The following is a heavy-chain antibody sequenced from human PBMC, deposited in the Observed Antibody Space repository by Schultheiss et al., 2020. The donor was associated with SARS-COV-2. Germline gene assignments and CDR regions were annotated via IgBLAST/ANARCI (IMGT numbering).Heavy chain of an antibody. J-gene: IGHJ5*02. CDR2: ISTSGST. Sequence: SETLSLTCTVSGGSISSNYWSWIRQPAGKGLEWIGRISTSGSTNYNPSLKSRVTISVDTSKNQFSLKLSSVTAADAAVYYCARDGRDDSYDYYDSSGYPAWGQGTLVTVSS. D-gene: IGHD3-22*01. V-gene: IGHV4-4*07. CDR1: GGSISSNY. CDR3: ARDGRDDSYDYYDSSGYPA.